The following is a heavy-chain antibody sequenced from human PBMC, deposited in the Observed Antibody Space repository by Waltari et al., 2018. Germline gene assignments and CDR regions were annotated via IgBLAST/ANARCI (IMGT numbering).Heavy chain of an antibody. CDR1: GFPFMWHG. Sequence: EVQLLESGGGLVQPGGSLRLSCAASGFPFMWHGLYWVRQGPGKGLVGVSRINSDGSSTAYADSVQGRFTISRDNAKNTLYLQMNSLRADDTAVYFCARLGSSTDFWYFDLWGRGTLVTVSS. CDR3: ARLGSSTDFWYFDL. CDR2: INSDGSST. D-gene: IGHD2-2*01. J-gene: IGHJ2*01. V-gene: IGHV3-74*01.